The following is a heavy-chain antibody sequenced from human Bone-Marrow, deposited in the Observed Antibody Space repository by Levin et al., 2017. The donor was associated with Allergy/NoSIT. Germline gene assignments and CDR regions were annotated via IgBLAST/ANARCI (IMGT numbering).Heavy chain of an antibody. D-gene: IGHD2-15*01. J-gene: IGHJ4*02. V-gene: IGHV3-15*01. CDR2: ILSKTDGGTT. Sequence: GGSLRLSCAASGFTFSDTWMSWVRQAPGKGLEWVGRILSKTDGGTTDYISPVRGRFTISRDDSKNTLFLQMNSLKTEDTAMYFCTTLEYGGPAKWGQGTLVTVSS. CDR3: TTLEYGGPAK. CDR1: GFTFSDTW.